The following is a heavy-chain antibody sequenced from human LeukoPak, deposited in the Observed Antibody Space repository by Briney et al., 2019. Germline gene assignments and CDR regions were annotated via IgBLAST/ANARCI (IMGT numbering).Heavy chain of an antibody. D-gene: IGHD7-27*01. Sequence: GGSLRLSCAASGFTFSDYWMHWVRQAPGKGLVWVSRINSDGSSTRYADSVKGRFTISRDNAKDSLYLQMNSLRTEDTAIYYCARERPGEDTFDIWGQGTMVTVSS. CDR1: GFTFSDYW. CDR2: INSDGSST. V-gene: IGHV3-74*01. J-gene: IGHJ3*02. CDR3: ARERPGEDTFDI.